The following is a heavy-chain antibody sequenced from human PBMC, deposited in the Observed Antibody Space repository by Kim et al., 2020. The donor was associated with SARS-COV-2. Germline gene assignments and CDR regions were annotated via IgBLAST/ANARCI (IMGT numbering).Heavy chain of an antibody. Sequence: GRSTSHADSVKGRFPISRDNAKNTLYLQMNSLRAEDTAVYYCASGLTPGQYWGQGTLVTVSS. J-gene: IGHJ4*02. D-gene: IGHD2-15*01. CDR3: ASGLTPGQY. CDR2: GRST. V-gene: IGHV3-74*01.